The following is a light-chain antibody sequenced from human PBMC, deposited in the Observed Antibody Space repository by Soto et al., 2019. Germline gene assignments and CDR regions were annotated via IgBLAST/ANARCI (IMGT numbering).Light chain of an antibody. J-gene: IGKJ4*01. V-gene: IGKV3-20*01. CDR2: GAS. CDR3: QQYGSSPS. Sequence: EIMLTQSPGTLSLSPGERAPLSCMASQSVSSSYLAWYQQKPGQAPRLLIYGASSRATGIPDRFSGSGSGTDFTLTISRLEPEDFAVYYCQQYGSSPSFGGGTKVDIK. CDR1: QSVSSSY.